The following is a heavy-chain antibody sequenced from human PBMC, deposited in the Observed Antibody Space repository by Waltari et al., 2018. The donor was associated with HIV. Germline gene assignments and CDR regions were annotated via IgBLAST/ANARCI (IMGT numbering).Heavy chain of an antibody. V-gene: IGHV3-48*01. D-gene: IGHD2-2*01. J-gene: IGHJ4*02. CDR2: ISSSSTTR. CDR1: GFIFRTYS. CDR3: ARDYCSSTSCTVDY. Sequence: EVQLVESGGGLVQPGGSLRLSCAASGFIFRTYSMNWVRQAPGKGLEEVSHISSSSTTRYDADSVKGRCTISRDNAKNSLYLQMNSLRAEDTAVYYCARDYCSSTSCTVDYWGQGTLVTVSS.